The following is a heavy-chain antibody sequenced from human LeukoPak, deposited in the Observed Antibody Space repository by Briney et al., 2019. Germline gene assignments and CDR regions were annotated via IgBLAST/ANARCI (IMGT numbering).Heavy chain of an antibody. CDR1: GFTFSSYA. CDR2: ISGSGGST. D-gene: IGHD3-3*01. CDR3: AKDRSPEVLRFLEWRQGDYYGMDV. V-gene: IGHV3-23*01. Sequence: AGGSLRLSCAASGFTFSSYAMSWVRQAPGKGLEWVSAISGSGGSTYYADSVKGRFTISRDNSKNTLYLQMNSLRAEDTAVYYCAKDRSPEVLRFLEWRQGDYYGMDVWGQGTTVTVSS. J-gene: IGHJ6*02.